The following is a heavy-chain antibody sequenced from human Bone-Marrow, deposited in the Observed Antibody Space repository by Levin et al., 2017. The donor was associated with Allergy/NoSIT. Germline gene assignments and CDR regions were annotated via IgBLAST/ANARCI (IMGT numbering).Heavy chain of an antibody. CDR2: IYYSGST. CDR1: GGSISSYY. CDR3: ARGPWSSSPDYYYYYYMDV. Sequence: SQTLSLTCTVSGGSISSYYWSWIRQPPGKGLEWIGYIYYSGSTNYNPSLKSRVTISVDTSKNQFSLKLSSVTAADTAVYYCARGPWSSSPDYYYYYYMDVWGKGTTVTVSS. D-gene: IGHD6-6*01. J-gene: IGHJ6*03. V-gene: IGHV4-59*01.